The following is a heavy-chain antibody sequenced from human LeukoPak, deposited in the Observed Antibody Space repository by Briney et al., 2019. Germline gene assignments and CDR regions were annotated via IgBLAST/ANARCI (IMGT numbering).Heavy chain of an antibody. CDR2: INPNSGGT. CDR1: GYTFTGYY. J-gene: IGHJ4*02. CDR3: ARVGTDCSGGSCY. D-gene: IGHD2-15*01. Sequence: ASVKVSCKASGYTFTGYYMHWVRQAPGQGLEWMGWINPNSGGTNYAQKFQGRVTMTRDTSISTAYMELSRLRSDDTAVYYCARVGTDCSGGSCYWGQGTLVTVSS. V-gene: IGHV1-2*02.